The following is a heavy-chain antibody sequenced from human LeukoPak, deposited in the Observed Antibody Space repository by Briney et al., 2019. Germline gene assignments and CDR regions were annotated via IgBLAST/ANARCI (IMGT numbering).Heavy chain of an antibody. D-gene: IGHD3-9*01. Sequence: AGGSLRLSCAASGFTFSSYWMSWVRQAPGKGLEWVANIKQDGSEKYYVDSVKGRFTISRDNAKNSLYLQMNSLRAEDTAVYYCARSPSPHYDILTGYSFLFDYWGQEPWSPSPQ. V-gene: IGHV3-7*01. J-gene: IGHJ4*01. CDR2: IKQDGSEK. CDR1: GFTFSSYW. CDR3: ARSPSPHYDILTGYSFLFDY.